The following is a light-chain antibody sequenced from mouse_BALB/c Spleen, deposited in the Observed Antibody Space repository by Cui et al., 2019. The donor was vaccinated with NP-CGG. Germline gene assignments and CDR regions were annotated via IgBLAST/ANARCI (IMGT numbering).Light chain of an antibody. J-gene: IGLJ1*01. V-gene: IGLV1*01. CDR2: GTN. CDR1: TGAVTTSNY. Sequence: VVVPQEYPPTTSPGETVTLTCRSSTGAVTTSNYANWVQEKPDHLFTGLIGGTNNRVPGVPARFSGSLIGDKAALTITGAQTEDEAIYFCALWYSNHWVFGGGTKLTVL. CDR3: ALWYSNHWV.